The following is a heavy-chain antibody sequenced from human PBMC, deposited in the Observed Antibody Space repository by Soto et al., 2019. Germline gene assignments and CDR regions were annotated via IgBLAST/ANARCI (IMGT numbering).Heavy chain of an antibody. CDR1: GYTFTSYA. D-gene: IGHD2-2*01. CDR3: ARAGDDCSAANCYVIDY. V-gene: IGHV1-3*04. J-gene: IGHJ4*02. Sequence: QVQLVQSGAEVKKPGASVKVSCKASGYTFTSYAMHWVRQAPGQRLEWMGWINTGKGNTKYSQKFQGRVTITSDTSARTAYMDLSSLRSEDTAMYYCARAGDDCSAANCYVIDYWGQGTLVTVSS. CDR2: INTGKGNT.